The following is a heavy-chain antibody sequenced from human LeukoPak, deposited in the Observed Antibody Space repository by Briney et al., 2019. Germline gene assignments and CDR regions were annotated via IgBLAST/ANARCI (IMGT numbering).Heavy chain of an antibody. CDR1: EYTPYY. CDR3: AREDGIAARSYYMDV. Sequence: ASVKVSCKTSEYTPYYIHWVRQAPGQGLEYMGLINPSNGGAWYAPTFQGRVTVTRDTSTSTVYMELSSLRSEDTAVYYCAREDGIAARSYYMDVWGKGTTVTVSS. CDR2: INPSNGGA. D-gene: IGHD6-6*01. J-gene: IGHJ6*03. V-gene: IGHV1-46*01.